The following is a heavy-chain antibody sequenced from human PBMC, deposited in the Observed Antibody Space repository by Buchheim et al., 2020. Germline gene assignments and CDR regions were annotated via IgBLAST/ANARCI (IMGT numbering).Heavy chain of an antibody. V-gene: IGHV3-33*01. Sequence: QVQLVESGGGVVQPGRSLRLSCAASGFTFSGYGMHWVRQAPGKGLEWVAVIWYDGSNKYYADSVKGRFTISRDNSKNTLYLQMNSLRAEDTAVYYCARAPYYYDSSGPDYGMDVWGQGTT. J-gene: IGHJ6*02. CDR2: IWYDGSNK. CDR3: ARAPYYYDSSGPDYGMDV. CDR1: GFTFSGYG. D-gene: IGHD3-22*01.